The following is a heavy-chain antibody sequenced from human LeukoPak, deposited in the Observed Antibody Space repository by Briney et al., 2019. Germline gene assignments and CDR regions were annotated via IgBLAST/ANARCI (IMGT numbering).Heavy chain of an antibody. Sequence: PSETLSLTCTVSGGSISSSYWSWIRQPAGKGLEWIGRVYTSGSTNYNYNPSIKSRLTMSVDTSKNQFSLKLSSVTAADTAVYYCARDPNSALWGQGTLVTVSS. CDR1: GGSISSSY. J-gene: IGHJ4*02. CDR3: ARDPNSAL. CDR2: VYTSGST. D-gene: IGHD2-21*01. V-gene: IGHV4-4*07.